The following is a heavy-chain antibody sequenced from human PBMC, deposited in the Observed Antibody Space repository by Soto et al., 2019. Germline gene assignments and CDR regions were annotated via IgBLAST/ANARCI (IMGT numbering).Heavy chain of an antibody. V-gene: IGHV1-18*01. J-gene: IGHJ5*02. Sequence: ASVKVSCKASGYTFTSYGISWVRQAPGQGLEWMGWISAYNGNTNYAQKLQGRVTMTTDTSTSTAYMELRSLRSDDTAVYYCARAGRVTIFGVALNWFDPWGQGTLVTVSS. CDR3: ARAGRVTIFGVALNWFDP. CDR1: GYTFTSYG. D-gene: IGHD3-3*01. CDR2: ISAYNGNT.